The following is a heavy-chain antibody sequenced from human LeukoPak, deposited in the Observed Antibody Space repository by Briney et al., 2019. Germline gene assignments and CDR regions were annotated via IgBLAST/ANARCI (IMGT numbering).Heavy chain of an antibody. CDR1: GFTFSSYS. CDR3: ARDRGLRFLEWLRDDAFDI. V-gene: IGHV3-21*01. D-gene: IGHD3-3*01. J-gene: IGHJ3*02. Sequence: GWSLRLSCAASGFTFSSYSMNWVRRAPGKGLEWVSSISSSSSYIYYADSVKGRFTISRDNAKNSLYLQMNSLRAEDTAVYYCARDRGLRFLEWLRDDAFDIWGQGTMVTVSS. CDR2: ISSSSSYI.